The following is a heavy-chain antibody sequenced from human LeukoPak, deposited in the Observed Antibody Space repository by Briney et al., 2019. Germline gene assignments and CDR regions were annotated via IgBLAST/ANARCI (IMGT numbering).Heavy chain of an antibody. CDR1: GFTVSSNY. V-gene: IGHV3-66*01. D-gene: IGHD1-26*01. CDR3: ARDAYNGGYGDSDYDYMDV. J-gene: IGHJ6*03. CDR2: IYTADNT. Sequence: GGSLRLSCAASGFTVSSNYMSWVRQAPGKGLEWVSFIYTADNTFYADSVKGRFTISSSNDKNSLYLQKNSLRADDTPIYYFARDAYNGGYGDSDYDYMDVWGKGTTVTISS.